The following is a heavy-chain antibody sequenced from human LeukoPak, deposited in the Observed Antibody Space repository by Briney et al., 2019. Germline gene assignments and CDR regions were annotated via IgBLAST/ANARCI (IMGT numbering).Heavy chain of an antibody. CDR1: GYTFTNYA. CDR3: ARGSRDGYNYPGDY. CDR2: INAGNGDT. J-gene: IGHJ4*02. Sequence: ASVTVSCTASGYTFTNYAMHWVRQAPGQRLEWMGWINAGNGDTKYSQKFQGRVTITRDTSASTAYMELSSLRSEDTAVYLCARGSRDGYNYPGDYWGQGTLVTVSS. D-gene: IGHD5-24*01. V-gene: IGHV1-3*01.